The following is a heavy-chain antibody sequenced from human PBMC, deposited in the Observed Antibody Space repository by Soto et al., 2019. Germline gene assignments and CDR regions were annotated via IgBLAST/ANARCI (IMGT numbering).Heavy chain of an antibody. CDR1: GYTFSAYY. D-gene: IGHD2-15*01. Sequence: ASVKVSCKTSGYTFSAYYVHWARLAPGRGFQWLGWINPSNEITAFSQFFQGRVTMTRDTSTNTVHMELNSLTSDDTAVYYCMRGGWGDSPIDHWGQGTQVTVSS. CDR2: INPSNEIT. V-gene: IGHV1-2*02. J-gene: IGHJ4*02. CDR3: MRGGWGDSPIDH.